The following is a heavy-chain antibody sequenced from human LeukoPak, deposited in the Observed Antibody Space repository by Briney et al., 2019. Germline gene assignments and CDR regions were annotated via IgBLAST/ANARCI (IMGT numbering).Heavy chain of an antibody. Sequence: ASVKVSCKVSGYTLTELSMHWVRQAPGKGLEWMGGFDPEDGETIYAQKFQGSVTMTEDTSTDTAYMELSSLRSEDTAVYYCASQGIVVVVAATPYDYWGQGTLVTVSS. CDR1: GYTLTELS. D-gene: IGHD2-15*01. CDR3: ASQGIVVVVAATPYDY. CDR2: FDPEDGET. J-gene: IGHJ4*02. V-gene: IGHV1-24*01.